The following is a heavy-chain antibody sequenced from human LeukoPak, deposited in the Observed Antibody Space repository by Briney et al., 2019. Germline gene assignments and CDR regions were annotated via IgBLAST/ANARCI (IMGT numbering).Heavy chain of an antibody. Sequence: GGSLRLSCAASGFTFSDYYMSWIRQAPGKGLEWVSYISSSGSTIYYADSVKGRFTISRDNAKNSLYLQMNSLRAEDTAVHYCARAGIVVVPAALDYGMDVWGQGTTVTVSS. J-gene: IGHJ6*02. CDR3: ARAGIVVVPAALDYGMDV. CDR2: ISSSGSTI. D-gene: IGHD2-2*01. V-gene: IGHV3-11*01. CDR1: GFTFSDYY.